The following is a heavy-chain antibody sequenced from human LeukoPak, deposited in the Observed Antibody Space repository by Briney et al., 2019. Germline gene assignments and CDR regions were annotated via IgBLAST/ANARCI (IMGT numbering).Heavy chain of an antibody. CDR3: ARGPSYDFWSGYYNALDY. Sequence: SETLSLTCTVSGGSISSGGYYWSWIRQHPGKGLEWIGYIYYSGSTYYNPSLESRVTISVDTSKNQFSLKLSSVTAADTAVYYCARGPSYDFWSGYYNALDYWGQGTLVTVSS. J-gene: IGHJ4*02. CDR2: IYYSGST. CDR1: GGSISSGGYY. D-gene: IGHD3-3*01. V-gene: IGHV4-31*03.